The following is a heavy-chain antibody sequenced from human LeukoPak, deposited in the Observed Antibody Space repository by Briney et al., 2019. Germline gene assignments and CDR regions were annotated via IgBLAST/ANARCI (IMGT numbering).Heavy chain of an antibody. CDR2: INHSGST. CDR1: GGSISSSSYY. CDR3: ARGPVIAVAGTGFDY. V-gene: IGHV4-39*07. Sequence: PSETLSLTCTVSGGSISSSSYYWSWIRQPPGKGLEWIGEINHSGSTNYNPSLKSRVTISVDTSKNQFSLKLSSVTAADTAVYYCARGPVIAVAGTGFDYWGQGTLVTVSS. D-gene: IGHD6-19*01. J-gene: IGHJ4*02.